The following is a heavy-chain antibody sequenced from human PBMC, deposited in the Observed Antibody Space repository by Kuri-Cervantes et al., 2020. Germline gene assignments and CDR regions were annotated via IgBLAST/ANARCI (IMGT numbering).Heavy chain of an antibody. Sequence: ASVKVSCKASGYTLTGYYIHWVRQAPGQGLEWMGWINPNSGDTNYAQKFQGRVTMTRDTSISTAYMELSSLTSDDTAVYYCARGRGDGYHLMGYWGQGTLVTVSS. D-gene: IGHD5-24*01. CDR2: INPNSGDT. J-gene: IGHJ4*02. CDR1: GYTLTGYY. CDR3: ARGRGDGYHLMGY. V-gene: IGHV1-2*02.